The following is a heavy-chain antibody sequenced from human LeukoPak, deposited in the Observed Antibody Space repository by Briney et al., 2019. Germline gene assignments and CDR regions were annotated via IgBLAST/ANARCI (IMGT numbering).Heavy chain of an antibody. D-gene: IGHD2-2*01. CDR1: GGTFSSYA. V-gene: IGHV1-69*04. CDR3: AVSFWVPAGSLSVRDRDY. Sequence: WASVKVSCKASGGTFSSYAISWVRQAPGQGLEWMGRIIPILGIANYAQKFQGRVTITADKSTSTAYMELSSLRSEDTAVYYCAVSFWVPAGSLSVRDRDYWGQGTLVTVSS. J-gene: IGHJ4*02. CDR2: IIPILGIA.